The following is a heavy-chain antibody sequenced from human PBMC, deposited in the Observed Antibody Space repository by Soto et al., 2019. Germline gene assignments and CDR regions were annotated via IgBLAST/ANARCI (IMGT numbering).Heavy chain of an antibody. D-gene: IGHD3-16*01. J-gene: IGHJ6*02. CDR2: INAFNGNT. CDR1: GYTFTSYS. V-gene: IGHV1-18*01. Sequence: QVQLVQSGAEVKTPGASVKVSCKASGYTFTSYSISWMRQAPGQGLEWMGWINAFNGNTNYAPKFQGRVTMTTDTSMSIVYMALRSLRSDDPAVYYCARDWDNMGWGGGRGMDVWGQGTTVIVSS. CDR3: ARDWDNMGWGGGRGMDV.